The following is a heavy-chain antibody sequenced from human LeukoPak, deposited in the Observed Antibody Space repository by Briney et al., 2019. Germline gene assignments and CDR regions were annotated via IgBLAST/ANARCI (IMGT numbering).Heavy chain of an antibody. CDR1: GYTFTSYF. CDR2: INPSGGNT. CDR3: ARLSVLGAFDI. D-gene: IGHD7-27*01. J-gene: IGHJ3*02. Sequence: ASVKVPCKASGYTFTSYFMHWVRQAPGQGLEWMGVINPSGGNTTYAQKFQGRVTVTRDTSTSTVYMELSSLRSEDTAVYYCARLSVLGAFDIWGQGTTVTVSS. V-gene: IGHV1-46*01.